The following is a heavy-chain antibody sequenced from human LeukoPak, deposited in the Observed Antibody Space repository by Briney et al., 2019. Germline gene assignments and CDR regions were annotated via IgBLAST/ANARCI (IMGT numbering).Heavy chain of an antibody. CDR1: GLTFSSYA. Sequence: GGSLRLSCAASGLTFSSYAMSWVRQAPGKGLEWVSAISGSGGSTYYADSVKGRFTISRDNSKNTLYLQMNSLRAEDTAVYYCAKEFYDYVWGSYHDYWGQGTLVTVSS. CDR2: ISGSGGST. D-gene: IGHD3-16*01. CDR3: AKEFYDYVWGSYHDY. J-gene: IGHJ4*02. V-gene: IGHV3-23*01.